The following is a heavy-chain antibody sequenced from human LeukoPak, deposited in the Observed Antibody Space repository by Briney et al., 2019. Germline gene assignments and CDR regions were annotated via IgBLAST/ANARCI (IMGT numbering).Heavy chain of an antibody. CDR1: DDSISSSAYY. CDR3: ASLSVTADY. Sequence: SETLSLTCTVSDDSISSSAYYWGWIRQPPGKGLEWIGSIYYSGSTYYNPSLKSRVTISVGTSKNQFSLKLSSVTAADTAVYYCASLSVTADYWGQGTLVTVSS. J-gene: IGHJ4*02. CDR2: IYYSGST. V-gene: IGHV4-39*01. D-gene: IGHD2-21*02.